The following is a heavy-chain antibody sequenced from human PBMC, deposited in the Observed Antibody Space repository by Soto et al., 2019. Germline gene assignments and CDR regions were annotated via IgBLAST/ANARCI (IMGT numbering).Heavy chain of an antibody. CDR3: ARGSSSLFYYYGMDV. CDR1: GYTFTGYY. V-gene: IGHV1-2*02. D-gene: IGHD6-6*01. CDR2: INPNSGGT. Sequence: ASVKVSCKASGYTFTGYYMHWVRQAPGQGLEWMGWINPNSGGTNYAQKFQGRVTMTRDTSISTAYMELSRLRSDDTAVYYCARGSSSLFYYYGMDVWGQGTTVTVSS. J-gene: IGHJ6*02.